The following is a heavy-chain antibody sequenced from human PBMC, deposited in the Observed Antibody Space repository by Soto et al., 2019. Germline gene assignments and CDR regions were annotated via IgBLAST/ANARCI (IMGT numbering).Heavy chain of an antibody. CDR2: ISSSSSYI. CDR3: ARVGQLLSSNWFDP. Sequence: PGGSLRLSCAASGFTFSSYSMNWVRQAPGKGLEWVSSISSSSSYIYYADSVKGRFTISRDNAKNSLYLQMNSLRAEDTAVYYCARVGQLLSSNWFDPWGQGTLVTVSS. CDR1: GFTFSSYS. V-gene: IGHV3-21*01. D-gene: IGHD2-2*01. J-gene: IGHJ5*02.